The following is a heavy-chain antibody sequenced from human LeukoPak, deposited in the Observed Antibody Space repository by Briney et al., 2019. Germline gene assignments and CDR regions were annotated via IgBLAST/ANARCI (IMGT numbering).Heavy chain of an antibody. CDR2: IYHSGST. V-gene: IGHV4-38-2*02. Sequence: KPSETLSPTCTVSGYSISSGYYWGWIRQPPGKGLEWIGSIYHSGSTYYNPSLKSRVTISVDTSKNQFSLKLSSVTAADTAVYYCASWVVIAEIDYWGQGTLVTVSS. D-gene: IGHD2-21*01. CDR1: GYSISSGYY. J-gene: IGHJ4*02. CDR3: ASWVVIAEIDY.